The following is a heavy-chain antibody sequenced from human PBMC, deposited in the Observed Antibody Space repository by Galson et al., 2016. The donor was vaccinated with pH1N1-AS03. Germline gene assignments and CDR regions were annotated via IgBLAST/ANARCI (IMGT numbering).Heavy chain of an antibody. CDR3: ARGNYGDYGGAD. CDR2: IYNGGST. J-gene: IGHJ1*01. Sequence: SETLSLTCAVSGGSIRSYYWNWIRQSPGKEMEWIGYIYNGGSTNYNPSLNNRVTISLGKSKNQIFLRLSSVTTSDTAVYCCARGNYGDYGGADWGQGTLVIVSS. V-gene: IGHV4-59*01. D-gene: IGHD4-17*01. CDR1: GGSIRSYY.